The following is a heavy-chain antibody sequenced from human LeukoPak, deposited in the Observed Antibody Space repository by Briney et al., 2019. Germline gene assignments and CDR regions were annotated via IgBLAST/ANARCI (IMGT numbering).Heavy chain of an antibody. V-gene: IGHV1-69*01. J-gene: IGHJ4*01. D-gene: IGHD3-10*01. Sequence: EASVKVSCKASGGTFSSYAISWVRQAPGQGLEWMGGIIPIFGTANYAQKFQGRVTITADESTSTAYMELSSLRSEDTAVYYCARGGRKYYYGPGSPRNFDYWGQGTLVTVSS. CDR3: ARGGRKYYYGPGSPRNFDY. CDR2: IIPIFGTA. CDR1: GGTFSSYA.